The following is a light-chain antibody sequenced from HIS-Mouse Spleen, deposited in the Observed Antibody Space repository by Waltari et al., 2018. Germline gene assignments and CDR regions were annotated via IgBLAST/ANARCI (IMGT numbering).Light chain of an antibody. Sequence: QSALTQPASVSGSPGQSITISCTGTSSDVGSYNLVSWYQQHPGQAPKLMIYEGSKRPAGADSRFAGSKSGNTASLTSAGLQAEDEADYYCCSYAGSSTWVFGGGTKLTVL. CDR1: SSDVGSYNL. V-gene: IGLV2-23*01. CDR2: EGS. CDR3: CSYAGSSTWV. J-gene: IGLJ3*02.